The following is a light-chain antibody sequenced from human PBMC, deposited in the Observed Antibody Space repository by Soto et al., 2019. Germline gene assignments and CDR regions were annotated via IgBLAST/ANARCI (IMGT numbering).Light chain of an antibody. J-gene: IGKJ1*01. CDR3: QQYNSRT. V-gene: IGKV1-5*01. CDR2: DAS. Sequence: DIQMTQSPSTLSASVGDRVTITCRASQGISSYLAWYQQKPGKAPKLLIYDASSLESGVPSRFSGSGSGTEFTLTISSLQPDDFATYYCQQYNSRTFGQGTKVDIK. CDR1: QGISSY.